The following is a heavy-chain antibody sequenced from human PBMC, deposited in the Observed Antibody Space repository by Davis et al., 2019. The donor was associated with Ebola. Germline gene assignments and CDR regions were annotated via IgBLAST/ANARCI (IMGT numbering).Heavy chain of an antibody. CDR2: ISGSGGST. D-gene: IGHD3-3*01. V-gene: IGHV3-23*01. J-gene: IGHJ4*02. CDR1: GFTVSSNY. CDR3: AKDYDFWRGWDY. Sequence: PGGSLRLSCAASGFTVSSNYMSWVRQAPGKGLEWVSAISGSGGSTYYADSVKGRFTISRDNSKNTLYLQMNSLRAEDTAVYYCAKDYDFWRGWDYWGQGTLVTVSS.